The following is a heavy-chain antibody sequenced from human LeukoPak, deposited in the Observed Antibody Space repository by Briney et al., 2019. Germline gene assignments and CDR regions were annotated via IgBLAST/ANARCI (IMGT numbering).Heavy chain of an antibody. D-gene: IGHD6-19*01. CDR3: ARDLAVAGTGC. CDR1: GFTFSTYA. CDR2: IAGSDTGT. J-gene: IGHJ4*02. V-gene: IGHV3-23*01. Sequence: GGSLRLSCVGSGFTFSTYAMSWVRQTPGKGLEWVSSIAGSDTGTYYADSVKDRFAISRDNAKNSLYLQMNSLRAEDTAVYYCARDLAVAGTGCWGQGTLVTVSS.